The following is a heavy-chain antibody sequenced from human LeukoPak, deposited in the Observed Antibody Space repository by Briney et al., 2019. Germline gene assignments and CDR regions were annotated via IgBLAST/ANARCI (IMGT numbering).Heavy chain of an antibody. CDR2: ISGSGDST. D-gene: IGHD3-10*01. CDR3: AKPLWFGESNYYFAY. J-gene: IGHJ4*02. CDR1: GFTLRSYA. Sequence: GGSLRLSCAASGFTLRSYAMNWVRQAPGKGLEWVSAISGSGDSTYYAASVKGRFSISRDNSKNTLYLQMSSLRTEDTAVYYCAKPLWFGESNYYFAYWGQGILVTVSS. V-gene: IGHV3-23*01.